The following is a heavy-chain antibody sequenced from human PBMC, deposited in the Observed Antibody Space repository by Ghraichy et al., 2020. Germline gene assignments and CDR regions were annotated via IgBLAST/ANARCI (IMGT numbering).Heavy chain of an antibody. D-gene: IGHD3-22*01. V-gene: IGHV3-23*01. J-gene: IGHJ4*02. CDR2: ISGSGGST. CDR3: AKDGPHNTYYYDSSGSSGYFDY. Sequence: GGSLRLSCAVSGFTFSSYAMSWVRQAPGKGLEWVSAISGSGGSTYYADSVKGRFTISRDNSKNTLYLQMNSLRAEDTAVYYCAKDGPHNTYYYDSSGSSGYFDYWGQGTLVTVSS. CDR1: GFTFSSYA.